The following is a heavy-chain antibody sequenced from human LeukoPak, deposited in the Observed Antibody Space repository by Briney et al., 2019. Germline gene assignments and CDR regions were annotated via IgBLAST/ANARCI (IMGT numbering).Heavy chain of an antibody. CDR1: GGSISSYY. D-gene: IGHD3-9*01. Sequence: MTSETLSLTCTVSGGSISSYYWSWIRQPPGKGLEWIGYIYYSGSTNYNPSLKSRVTISVDTSKNQFSLKLSSVTAADTAVYYCARGDTYYDILTGYVYYYGMDVWGQGTTVTVSS. CDR3: ARGDTYYDILTGYVYYYGMDV. J-gene: IGHJ6*02. V-gene: IGHV4-59*01. CDR2: IYYSGST.